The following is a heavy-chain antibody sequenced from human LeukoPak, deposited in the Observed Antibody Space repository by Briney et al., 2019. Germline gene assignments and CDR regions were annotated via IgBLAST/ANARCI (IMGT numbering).Heavy chain of an antibody. CDR1: GGSISSNY. J-gene: IGHJ6*03. CDR3: ARRWGGYDSIGYYYYYMDV. D-gene: IGHD5-12*01. Sequence: SETLSLTCTVSGGSISSNYWVWIRQPAGKGLEWIGRIYTSGSTIYNPSLKSRVTMSVDTSKTQFSLNLSSVTAADTAVYYCARRWGGYDSIGYYYYYMDVWGKGTTVTVSS. CDR2: IYTSGST. V-gene: IGHV4-4*07.